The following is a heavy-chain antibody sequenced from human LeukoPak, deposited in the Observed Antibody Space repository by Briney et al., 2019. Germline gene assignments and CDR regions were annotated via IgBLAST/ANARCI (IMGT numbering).Heavy chain of an antibody. CDR3: ARSPHILTGENFDY. D-gene: IGHD3-9*01. V-gene: IGHV1-2*02. CDR2: INPNSGGT. J-gene: IGHJ4*02. Sequence: ASVKVSCKASGYSFTAYYMHWVRQAPGQGLEWMGWINPNSGGTNYAQKFQGRVTMTRDTSITAAYMEMSRLRSDDTALYYCARSPHILTGENFDYWGQGTLVTVSS. CDR1: GYSFTAYY.